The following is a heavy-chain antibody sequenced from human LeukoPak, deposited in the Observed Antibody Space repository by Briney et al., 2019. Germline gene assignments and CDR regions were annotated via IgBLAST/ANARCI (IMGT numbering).Heavy chain of an antibody. CDR1: GGSVSNYD. D-gene: IGHD1-26*01. V-gene: IGHV4-4*07. CDR2: IYSTGNT. CDR3: ASGPGYTGSYSFDY. J-gene: IGHJ4*02. Sequence: PSETLSLTCTVAGGSVSNYDWSWIRQPAGKGLEYIGRIYSTGNTNYNPSLKSRVTMAVDTSNNQLSLKLSSVTAADTALYFCASGPGYTGSYSFDYWGPGTLVTVSS.